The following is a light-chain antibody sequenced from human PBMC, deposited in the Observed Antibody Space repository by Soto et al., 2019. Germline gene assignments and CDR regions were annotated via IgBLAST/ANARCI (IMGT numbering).Light chain of an antibody. CDR1: SSDVGSYNL. CDR2: EGS. CDR3: CSYAGSSAFVI. Sequence: QSALTQPASVSGSPGQSITISCTGDSSDVGSYNLVSWYQRHPGKAPKLMIYEGSKRPSGVSNRFSGSKSGNTASLTISGLQADDEADYYCCSYAGSSAFVIFGGGTKVTVL. J-gene: IGLJ2*01. V-gene: IGLV2-23*03.